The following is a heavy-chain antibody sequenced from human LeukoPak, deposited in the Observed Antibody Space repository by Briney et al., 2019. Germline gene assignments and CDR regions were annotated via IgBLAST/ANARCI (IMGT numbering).Heavy chain of an antibody. Sequence: GGSLRLSCTASGFTFSTYWMSWVRQAPGKGLEWVANINQDGSEKYYVDSVKGRFTISRDNAKKSLYLQMNSLRADDTAVYYCARVGFLALAPADYDYWGQGTLVTVSS. CDR2: INQDGSEK. CDR1: GFTFSTYW. V-gene: IGHV3-7*01. D-gene: IGHD2-2*01. J-gene: IGHJ4*02. CDR3: ARVGFLALAPADYDY.